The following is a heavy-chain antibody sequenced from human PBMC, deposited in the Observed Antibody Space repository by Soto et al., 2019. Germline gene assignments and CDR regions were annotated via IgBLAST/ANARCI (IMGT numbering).Heavy chain of an antibody. J-gene: IGHJ4*02. V-gene: IGHV4-59*08. CDR2: IYYSGST. Sequence: PSETLSLTCTVSGGSISSYYWSWIRQPPGKGLEWIAYIYYSGSTEYNPSLKSRVTISVDTSKNQFSLKLSSVTAADTAVYYCARRSSGWYFDYWGQGTLVTVSS. CDR3: ARRSSGWYFDY. CDR1: GGSISSYY. D-gene: IGHD6-19*01.